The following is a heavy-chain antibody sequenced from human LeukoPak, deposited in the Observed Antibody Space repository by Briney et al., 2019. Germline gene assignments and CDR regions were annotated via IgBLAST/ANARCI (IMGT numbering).Heavy chain of an antibody. V-gene: IGHV3-11*01. J-gene: IGHJ6*03. CDR3: ARDEKESNYYYYYMDV. Sequence: PGGSLRLSCAASGFTFSDYYMSWIRQAPGKGLEWVSYISSSGSTIYYADSVKGRFTISRDNAKNSLYLQMNSLRAEDTAVYYCARDEKESNYYYYYMDVWGKGTTVTVSS. CDR1: GFTFSDYY. CDR2: ISSSGSTI.